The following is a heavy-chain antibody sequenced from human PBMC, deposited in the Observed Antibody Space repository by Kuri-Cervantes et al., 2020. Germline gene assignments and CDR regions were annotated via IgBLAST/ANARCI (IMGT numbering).Heavy chain of an antibody. V-gene: IGHV3-23*01. D-gene: IGHD5-18*01. CDR3: AKGEDTAMVQGHGMDV. J-gene: IGHJ6*02. CDR2: ISGSGGST. Sequence: GESLKISCAASGFTFSSYAMSWVRQAPGKGLEWVSAISGSGGSTYYADSVKGRFTISRGNSKNTLYLQMNSLRAEDTAVYYCAKGEDTAMVQGHGMDVWGQGTTVTVSS. CDR1: GFTFSSYA.